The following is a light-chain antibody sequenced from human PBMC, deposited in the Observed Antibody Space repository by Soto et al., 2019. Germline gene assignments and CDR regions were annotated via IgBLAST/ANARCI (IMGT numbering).Light chain of an antibody. CDR1: QNINNY. Sequence: DIQMTPSPSSLSASVGDRVTITCQASQNINNYLNWYQQKPGRAPKLLIYDASNLEAAVPSRFRGSGSGTDFTVNISRLQPEDIATYYCQQYENLPSFGLGTRLEIK. CDR3: QQYENLPS. V-gene: IGKV1-33*01. J-gene: IGKJ5*01. CDR2: DAS.